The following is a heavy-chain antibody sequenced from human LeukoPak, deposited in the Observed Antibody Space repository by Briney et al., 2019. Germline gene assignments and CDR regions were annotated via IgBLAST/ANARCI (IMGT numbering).Heavy chain of an antibody. CDR2: IPYDGGNK. CDR1: GFTFSSYG. Sequence: GGSLRLSCAASGFTFSSYGMHWVRQSSGKGLEWVAFIPYDGGNKYYADSVKGRFTISRDNSKNTVYLQMNSLRVEDTAVYYCAKDYDYGDYATDYWGQGTLVTVSS. J-gene: IGHJ4*02. CDR3: AKDYDYGDYATDY. D-gene: IGHD4-17*01. V-gene: IGHV3-30*02.